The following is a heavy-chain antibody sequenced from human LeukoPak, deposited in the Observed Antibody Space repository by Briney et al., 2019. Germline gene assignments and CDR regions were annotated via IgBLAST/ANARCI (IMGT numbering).Heavy chain of an antibody. J-gene: IGHJ3*02. CDR3: ARMYRRSGSHRDAFDI. D-gene: IGHD1-26*01. V-gene: IGHV2-70*04. Sequence: SGPALVEPTQTLTLTCTFSGFSLSSSGMSVTWIRQPPGKALEWLARIDWDNAKFHNTSLKTRLTVSKDTSKNQVVLTMTNMDPVDTATYYCARMYRRSGSHRDAFDIWGRETMVTVSS. CDR1: GFSLSSSGMS. CDR2: IDWDNAK.